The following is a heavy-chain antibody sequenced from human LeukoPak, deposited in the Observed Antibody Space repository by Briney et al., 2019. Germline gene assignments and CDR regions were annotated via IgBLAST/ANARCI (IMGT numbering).Heavy chain of an antibody. CDR3: AKDLTGMVRGEGAFDY. Sequence: PGGSLRLSCAASGFTFSSYGMHWVRQAPGKGLEWVAVISYDGSNKYYADSVKGRFTISRDNSKNTLYLQMNGLRAEDTAVYYCAKDLTGMVRGEGAFDYWGQGTLVTVSS. V-gene: IGHV3-30*18. D-gene: IGHD3-10*01. CDR1: GFTFSSYG. CDR2: ISYDGSNK. J-gene: IGHJ4*02.